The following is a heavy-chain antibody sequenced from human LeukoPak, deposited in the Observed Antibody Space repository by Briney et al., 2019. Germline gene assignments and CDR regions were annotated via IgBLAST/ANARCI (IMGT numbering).Heavy chain of an antibody. CDR1: GGSFSGYY. D-gene: IGHD2-2*01. Sequence: PSETLSLTCAVYGGSFSGYYWSWIRQPPGKGLEWIGEINHSGSTNYNPSLKSRVTISVDTSKNQFSLKLSSVTAADTAVYYCARAISYYYYMDVWGKGTTVTVSS. J-gene: IGHJ6*03. V-gene: IGHV4-34*01. CDR3: ARAISYYYYMDV. CDR2: INHSGST.